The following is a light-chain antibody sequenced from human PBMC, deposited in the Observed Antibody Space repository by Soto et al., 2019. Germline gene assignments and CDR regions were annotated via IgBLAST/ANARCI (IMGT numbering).Light chain of an antibody. CDR3: QQFSNSPYT. V-gene: IGKV3-20*01. J-gene: IGKJ2*01. Sequence: EIELTQSPCTLSLSPGERATLSCRASQSVSSSYLAWYQQKPGQAPRLLIYGASTKDTGIPDRFSGSGSGTDFTLTISRLEPEDFAVYYCQQFSNSPYTFGQGTRLEIK. CDR2: GAS. CDR1: QSVSSSY.